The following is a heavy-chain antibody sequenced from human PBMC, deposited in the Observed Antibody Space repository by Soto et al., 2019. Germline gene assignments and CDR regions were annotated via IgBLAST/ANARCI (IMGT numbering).Heavy chain of an antibody. CDR3: ARVSSGWSLP. J-gene: IGHJ3*01. CDR2: IWYDGSNK. CDR1: GFTFSSYG. Sequence: GESLKISCAASGFTFSSYGMHWVRQAPGKGLEWVAVIWYDGSNKYYADSVKGRFTISRDNSKNTLYLQMNSLRAEDTAVYYCARVSSGWSLPWGQGTMVTVSS. D-gene: IGHD6-19*01. V-gene: IGHV3-33*01.